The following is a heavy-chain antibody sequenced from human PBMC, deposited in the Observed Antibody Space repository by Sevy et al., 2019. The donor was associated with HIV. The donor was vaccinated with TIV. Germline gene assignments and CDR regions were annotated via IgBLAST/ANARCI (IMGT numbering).Heavy chain of an antibody. CDR2: LSYDERNK. Sequence: GGSLRLSCAASGYIFSSYGIHWVRQAPGKGLECVAFLSYDERNKYYADSVKGRFTISGDSSKNTFYLQMNNLRADDTAVYYCAKDRDVLLVPSTMRDEYPGYGMDVWGQGTTVTVSS. CDR1: GYIFSSYG. V-gene: IGHV3-30*18. D-gene: IGHD2-2*01. J-gene: IGHJ6*02. CDR3: AKDRDVLLVPSTMRDEYPGYGMDV.